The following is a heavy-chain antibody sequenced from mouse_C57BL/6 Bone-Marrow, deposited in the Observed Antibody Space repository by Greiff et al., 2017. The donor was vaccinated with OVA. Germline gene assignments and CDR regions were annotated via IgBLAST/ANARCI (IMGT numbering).Heavy chain of an antibody. CDR2: ISSGSSTI. J-gene: IGHJ3*01. CDR3: ARSRGAY. Sequence: EVTLMESGGGLVKPGGSLKLSCAASGFTFSDYGMHWVRQAPEKGLEWVAYISSGSSTIYYADTVKGRFTISRDNAKNTLFLQMTSLRSEDTAMYYCARSRGAYWGQGTLVTVSA. D-gene: IGHD1-1*01. CDR1: GFTFSDYG. V-gene: IGHV5-17*01.